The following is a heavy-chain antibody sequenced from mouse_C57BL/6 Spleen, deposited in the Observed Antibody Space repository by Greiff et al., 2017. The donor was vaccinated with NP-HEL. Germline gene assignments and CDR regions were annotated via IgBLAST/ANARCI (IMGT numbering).Heavy chain of an antibody. J-gene: IGHJ2*01. Sequence: SGPELVKPGASVKMSCKASGYTFTDYNMHWVKQSHGKSLEWIGYINPNNGGTSYNQKFKGKATLTVNKSSSTAYMELRSLTSEDSAVYYCARTYYGNYGDYWGQGTTLTVSS. CDR1: GYTFTDYN. V-gene: IGHV1-22*01. D-gene: IGHD2-10*01. CDR3: ARTYYGNYGDY. CDR2: INPNNGGT.